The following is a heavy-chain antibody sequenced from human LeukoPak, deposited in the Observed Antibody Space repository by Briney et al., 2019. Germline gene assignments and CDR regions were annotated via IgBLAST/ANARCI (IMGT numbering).Heavy chain of an antibody. CDR1: GGSISSYY. V-gene: IGHV4-59*01. D-gene: IGHD5-24*01. Sequence: PSETLSLTCTVSGGSISSYYWSWIRQPPGKGLEWIGYINYSGSTNYNPSLKSRVTISVDTSKNQFSLKLSSVTAADTAVYYCARIEASANYYYYYMDVWGKGTTVTISS. CDR3: ARIEASANYYYYYMDV. J-gene: IGHJ6*03. CDR2: INYSGST.